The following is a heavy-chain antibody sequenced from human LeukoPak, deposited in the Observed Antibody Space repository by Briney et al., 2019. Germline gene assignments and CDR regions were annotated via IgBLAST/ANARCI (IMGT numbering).Heavy chain of an antibody. J-gene: IGHJ6*02. Sequence: GRSLRLSCAASGFTFCSYGMHWVRQAPGKGLEWVAVISYDGSNKYYADSVKGRFTISRDNSKNTLYLHMNSLRAEDTAVYYCAGNTVMANYQFYYGMDVWGQGTTVTVSS. CDR1: GFTFCSYG. CDR3: AGNTVMANYQFYYGMDV. CDR2: ISYDGSNK. D-gene: IGHD5-18*01. V-gene: IGHV3-30*03.